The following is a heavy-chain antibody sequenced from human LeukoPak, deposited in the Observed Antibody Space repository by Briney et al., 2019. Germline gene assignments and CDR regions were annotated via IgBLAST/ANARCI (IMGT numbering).Heavy chain of an antibody. V-gene: IGHV3-30*03. J-gene: IGHJ4*02. CDR3: ARNGGCSSTSCYSEGLFDY. CDR1: GFTFSSYG. CDR2: ISYDGSNK. D-gene: IGHD2-2*01. Sequence: GGSLRLSCAASGFTFSSYGIHWVRQAPGKGLEWVAVISYDGSNKYYADSVKGRFTISRDNSKNTLYLQMNSLRVEDTAVYYCARNGGCSSTSCYSEGLFDYWGQGTLVTVAS.